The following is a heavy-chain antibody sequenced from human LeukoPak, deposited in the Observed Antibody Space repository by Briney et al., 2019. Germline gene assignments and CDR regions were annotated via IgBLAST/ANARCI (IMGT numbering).Heavy chain of an antibody. V-gene: IGHV1-3*01. J-gene: IGHJ4*02. CDR2: INAGNGNT. CDR1: GYTFTSYA. CDR3: ARDPRPGIAAAGTVTYFDY. D-gene: IGHD6-13*01. Sequence: ASVKVSCKASGYTFTSYAMHWVRQAPGQRLEWMGWINAGNGNTKYSQKFRGRVTITRDTSASTAYMELSSLRSEDTAVYYCARDPRPGIAAAGTVTYFDYWGQGTLVTVSS.